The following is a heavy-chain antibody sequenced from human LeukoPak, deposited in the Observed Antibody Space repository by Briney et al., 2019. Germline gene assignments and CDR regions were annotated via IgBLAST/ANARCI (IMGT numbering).Heavy chain of an antibody. Sequence: PGGSLRLSCAASGFTVSSNYVSWVRQAPGKGLEWVSVIYSGGSTYYADSVKGRFTISRHNSKNTLYLQMNSLRAEDTAVYYCARALTSMVRGGYYYGMDVWGQGTTVTVSS. D-gene: IGHD3-10*01. CDR1: GFTVSSNY. V-gene: IGHV3-53*04. CDR2: IYSGGST. CDR3: ARALTSMVRGGYYYGMDV. J-gene: IGHJ6*02.